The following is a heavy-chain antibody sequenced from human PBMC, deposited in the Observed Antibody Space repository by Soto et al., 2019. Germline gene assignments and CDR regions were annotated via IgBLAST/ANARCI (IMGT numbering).Heavy chain of an antibody. J-gene: IGHJ4*02. CDR3: AREVRFYDILTGYSQYYFDY. CDR2: INHSGST. CDR1: GGSFSGYY. V-gene: IGHV4-34*01. D-gene: IGHD3-9*01. Sequence: SETLSLTCAVYGGSFSGYYWSWIRQPPGKGLEWIGEINHSGSTNYNPSLKSRVTISVDTSKNQFSLKLSSVTAADTAVYYCAREVRFYDILTGYSQYYFDYWGQGTLVTVSS.